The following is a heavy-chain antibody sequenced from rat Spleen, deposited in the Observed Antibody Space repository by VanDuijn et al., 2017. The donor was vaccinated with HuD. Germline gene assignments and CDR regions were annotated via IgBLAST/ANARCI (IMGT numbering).Heavy chain of an antibody. CDR3: ARRHYGYTDYFDY. D-gene: IGHD1-9*01. CDR2: ISTGGGST. V-gene: IGHV5S23*01. CDR1: GFTFSNYD. Sequence: EVQLVESGGGLVQPGRSLKLSCAASGFTFSNYDMAWVRQAPTKGLEWVASISTGGGSTYYRDSVKGRFTVSRDNAKSTLYLQMDSLRSEDTATYYCARRHYGYTDYFDYWGQGVMVTVSS. J-gene: IGHJ2*01.